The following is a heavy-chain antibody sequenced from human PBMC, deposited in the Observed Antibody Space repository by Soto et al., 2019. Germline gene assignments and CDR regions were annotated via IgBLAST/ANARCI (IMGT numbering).Heavy chain of an antibody. CDR2: IKRKADGETT. D-gene: IGHD5-12*01. J-gene: IGHJ4*02. CDR3: TTGVAGYNPFDY. Sequence: EVQLVESGGGLVKPGGSLRLSCAASGFSFSNAWMIWVRQAPGKGLEWVGLIKRKADGETTDYATPVKGSFTISRDDSKNTVYLQMNSLKTEDTAVYYCTTGVAGYNPFDYWGQGTLVTVSS. CDR1: GFSFSNAW. V-gene: IGHV3-15*07.